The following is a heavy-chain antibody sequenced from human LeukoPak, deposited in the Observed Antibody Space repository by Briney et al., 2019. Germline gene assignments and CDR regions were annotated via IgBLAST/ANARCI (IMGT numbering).Heavy chain of an antibody. CDR3: ARGTINLVGAMDY. CDR2: ISSSSSYI. CDR1: GFTFDNYA. J-gene: IGHJ4*02. D-gene: IGHD1-26*01. V-gene: IGHV3-21*01. Sequence: GGSLRLSCAASGFTFDNYAMSWVRQAPGKGLEWVSSISSSSSYIYYADSVKGRFTISRDNAKNSLYLQMNSLRAEDTAVYYCARGTINLVGAMDYWGQGTLVTVSS.